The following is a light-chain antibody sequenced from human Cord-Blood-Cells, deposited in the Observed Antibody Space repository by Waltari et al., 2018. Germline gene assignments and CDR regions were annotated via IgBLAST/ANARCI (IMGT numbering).Light chain of an antibody. CDR1: SSDVGGYNY. CDR2: EVS. V-gene: IGLV2-14*01. Sequence: QSALTQPASVSGSPGQSITIYCTGTSSDVGGYNYVSWYQQHPGKAPKLMIYEVSNRPSGVSNRFSGSKSVNTASLTISGLQAEDEADYYCSSYTSSSTLEVFGGGTKLTVL. CDR3: SSYTSSSTLEV. J-gene: IGLJ2*01.